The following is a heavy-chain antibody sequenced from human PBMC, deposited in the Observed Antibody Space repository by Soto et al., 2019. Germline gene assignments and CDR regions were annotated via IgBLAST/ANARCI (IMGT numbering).Heavy chain of an antibody. V-gene: IGHV3-33*01. Sequence: PRGSLRLSCAASGFTFSSYGMHWVRQAPGKGLEWVAVIWYDGSNKYYADSVKGRFTISRDNSKNTLYLQMNSLRAEDTAVYYCARDKRRYDFWSGSPSQYRTPHYGMDVWGQGTTVPVYS. D-gene: IGHD3-3*01. J-gene: IGHJ6*02. CDR1: GFTFSSYG. CDR3: ARDKRRYDFWSGSPSQYRTPHYGMDV. CDR2: IWYDGSNK.